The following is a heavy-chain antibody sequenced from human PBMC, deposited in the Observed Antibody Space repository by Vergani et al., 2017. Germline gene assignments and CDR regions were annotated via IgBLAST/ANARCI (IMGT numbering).Heavy chain of an antibody. J-gene: IGHJ5*02. CDR1: GFTFGDYA. D-gene: IGHD4-23*01. CDR3: TRDPCGGNCS. Sequence: EVQLVESGGGLVQPGRSLRLSCTASGFTFGDYAMSWVRQAPGKGLEWVGFIRSKAYGGTTEYAASVKGRFTISRDDSKSIAYLQMNSLKTEDTAVYYCTRDPCGGNCSWDQGTLVTVSS. CDR2: IRSKAYGGTT. V-gene: IGHV3-49*04.